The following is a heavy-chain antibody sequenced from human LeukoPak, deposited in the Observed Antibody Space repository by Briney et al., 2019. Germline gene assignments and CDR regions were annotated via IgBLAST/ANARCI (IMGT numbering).Heavy chain of an antibody. CDR3: ARVSYSSSWYYYYGMDV. V-gene: IGHV1-69*01. CDR2: IIPIFGTA. CDR1: GGTFSSYA. J-gene: IGHJ6*02. Sequence: SAKVSCKASGGTFSSYAISWVRQAPGQGLEWMGGIIPIFGTANYAQKFQGRVTITADESTSTAYMELSSLRSEDTAVYYCARVSYSSSWYYYYGMDVWGQGTTVTVSS. D-gene: IGHD6-13*01.